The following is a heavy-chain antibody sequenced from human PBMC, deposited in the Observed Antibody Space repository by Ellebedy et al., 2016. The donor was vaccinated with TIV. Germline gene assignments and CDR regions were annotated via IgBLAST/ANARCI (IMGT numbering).Heavy chain of an antibody. D-gene: IGHD4-17*01. Sequence: ASVKVSXXASGYTFTGYYMHWVRQAPGQGLEWMGWINPNSGGTNYAQKFQGWVTMTRDTSTSTVYMELSSLRSEDTAVYYCARGGYGDYELDYWGQGTLVTVSS. J-gene: IGHJ4*02. CDR1: GYTFTGYY. CDR2: INPNSGGT. CDR3: ARGGYGDYELDY. V-gene: IGHV1-2*04.